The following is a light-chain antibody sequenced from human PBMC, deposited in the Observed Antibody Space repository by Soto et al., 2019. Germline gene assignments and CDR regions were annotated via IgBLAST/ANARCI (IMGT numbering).Light chain of an antibody. Sequence: EIVLTQSPGTLSLSPGERATLSCRASQSVSSNYLAWYQQKPDQAPRLLKVDASSRAIGIPDRFSGRGSGTDFTLTISRLDPEDFAVYYCQQYGGSLTFGGGTKVDSK. J-gene: IGKJ4*01. CDR1: QSVSSNY. CDR3: QQYGGSLT. V-gene: IGKV3-20*01. CDR2: DAS.